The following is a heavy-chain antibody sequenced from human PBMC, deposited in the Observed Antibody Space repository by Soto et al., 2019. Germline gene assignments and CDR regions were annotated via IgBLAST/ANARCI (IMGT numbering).Heavy chain of an antibody. J-gene: IGHJ4*02. V-gene: IGHV2-5*02. D-gene: IGHD5-12*01. CDR1: GFSLSTSGVG. Sequence: QITLKESGPTLVKPTQTITLTCTLSGFSLSTSGVGVGWIRQPPGKALEWLALIYWDDDKRYSPSLKSRLTITKDTSKNQVVLTMTNMDPVDTATYYCAHRLRDYSGYDSAFDYWGQGTLVTVSS. CDR2: IYWDDDK. CDR3: AHRLRDYSGYDSAFDY.